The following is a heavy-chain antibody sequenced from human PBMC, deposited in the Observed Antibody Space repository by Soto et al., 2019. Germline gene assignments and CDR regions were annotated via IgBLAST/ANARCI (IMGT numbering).Heavy chain of an antibody. Sequence: ASVKVSCKASGYTFTSYYMHWVRQAPGQGLEWMGIINPSGGSTSYAQKFQGRVTMTRDTSTSTVYMELSSLRSEDTAVYYCARAHRIAAAVTHCLDPGGKETLFTV. J-gene: IGHJ5*02. CDR1: GYTFTSYY. CDR3: ARAHRIAAAVTHCLDP. D-gene: IGHD6-13*01. V-gene: IGHV1-46*01. CDR2: INPSGGST.